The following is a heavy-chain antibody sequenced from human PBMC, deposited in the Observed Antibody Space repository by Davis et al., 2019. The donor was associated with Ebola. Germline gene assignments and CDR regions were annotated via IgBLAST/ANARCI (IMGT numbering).Heavy chain of an antibody. CDR1: GGSFSGYY. CDR3: ARGRSTHRC. J-gene: IGHJ4*02. V-gene: IGHV4-59*01. Sequence: PSETLSLTCAVYGGSFSGYYWTWIRQPPGKGLEYIGYIDYSGSTEYNPSLKSRITISVDTSQNQFSLRLTSVTPADTAVYYCARGRSTHRCWGQGARVTVST. D-gene: IGHD4-11*01. CDR2: IDYSGST.